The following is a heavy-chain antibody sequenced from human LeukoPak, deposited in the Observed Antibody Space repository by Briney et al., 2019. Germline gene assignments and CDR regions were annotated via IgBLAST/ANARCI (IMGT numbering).Heavy chain of an antibody. D-gene: IGHD5-18*01. J-gene: IGHJ4*02. Sequence: PGGSLRLSCAASGFTFSSHGVHWVRQAPGKGLEWVAVIWYDGSKKYHADSVKGRFTISRDNSKSTLYLQMNSLRAEDTAVYYCARDLLGYSYDAYYFDFWGQGTLVTVSS. V-gene: IGHV3-33*01. CDR3: ARDLLGYSYDAYYFDF. CDR1: GFTFSSHG. CDR2: IWYDGSKK.